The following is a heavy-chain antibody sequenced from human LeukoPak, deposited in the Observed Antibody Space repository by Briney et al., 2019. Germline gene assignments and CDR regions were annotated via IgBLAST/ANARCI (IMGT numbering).Heavy chain of an antibody. J-gene: IGHJ5*02. CDR2: IYYSGST. Sequence: SETLSLTCTVSGGSISSYYWSWIRQPPGKGLEWIGYIYYSGSTNYNPSLKSRVTISVDTSKNQFSLKLSSVTAADTAVYYCAKSQWEFSPGYFDPWGQGILVTVSS. CDR1: GGSISSYY. CDR3: AKSQWEFSPGYFDP. D-gene: IGHD1-26*01. V-gene: IGHV4-59*01.